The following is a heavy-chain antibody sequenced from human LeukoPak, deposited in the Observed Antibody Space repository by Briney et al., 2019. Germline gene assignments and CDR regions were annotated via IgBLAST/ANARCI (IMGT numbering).Heavy chain of an antibody. V-gene: IGHV3-43D*03. CDR1: GFTFDDYA. Sequence: PGGSLRLSCAASGFTFDDYAMHWVRQAPGKGLEWVSLISWDGGSTYYADSVKGRFTISRDNSKNSLYVQMNSLRAEDTASYYCAKAGRVGATTRCYFDYWGQGTLVTVSS. CDR3: AKAGRVGATTRCYFDY. D-gene: IGHD1-26*01. CDR2: ISWDGGST. J-gene: IGHJ4*02.